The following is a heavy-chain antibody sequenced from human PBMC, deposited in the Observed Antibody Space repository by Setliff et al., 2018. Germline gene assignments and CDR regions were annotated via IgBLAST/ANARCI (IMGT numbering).Heavy chain of an antibody. CDR2: IWKGGST. CDR1: DGSIRSGDHY. V-gene: IGHV4-31*03. J-gene: IGHJ6*03. Sequence: PSETLSLTCTASDGSIRSGDHYWNWIRQHPGKGLEWLGYIWKGGSTFYNPSLTSRITMSVDTSTSQFSLRLTSVTAADSAVYFCARYPRRGNGWYPYYVDVWGKGTTVTVSS. D-gene: IGHD6-19*01. CDR3: ARYPRRGNGWYPYYVDV.